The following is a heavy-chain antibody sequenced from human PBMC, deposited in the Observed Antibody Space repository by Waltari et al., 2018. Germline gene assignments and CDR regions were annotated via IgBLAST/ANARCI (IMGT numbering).Heavy chain of an antibody. Sequence: EGQLVESGGGLVKPGGPLGLSCVASGFSFSDAWMNWVRQGPGKGLEWVGRIKRQSDGGTTGYATPVKGRFIISRDDSKNTLSLQMNSLKTEDTAVYYCTTGRDEIWGQGSLVTVSS. CDR3: TTGRDEI. CDR2: IKRQSDGGTT. V-gene: IGHV3-15*07. CDR1: GFSFSDAW. J-gene: IGHJ4*02.